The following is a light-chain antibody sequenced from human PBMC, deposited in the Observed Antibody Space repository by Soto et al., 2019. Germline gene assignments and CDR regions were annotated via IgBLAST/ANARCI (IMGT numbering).Light chain of an antibody. V-gene: IGLV1-47*01. Sequence: QSVLTQPPSASGTPGQRGTISCSGSSPNIGSNYVYWYQQLPGTAPKLLIYRNNQRPSGVPDRFSGSKSGTSAPLAISGLRSEDEDDYYCAAWDDSLSGFVVFGGGTKLTVL. CDR2: RNN. J-gene: IGLJ2*01. CDR3: AAWDDSLSGFVV. CDR1: SPNIGSNY.